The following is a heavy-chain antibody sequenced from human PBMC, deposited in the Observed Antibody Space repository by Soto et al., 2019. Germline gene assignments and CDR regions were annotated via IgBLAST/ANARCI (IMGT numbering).Heavy chain of an antibody. CDR2: MNPNSGNT. CDR1: GYTFTSYD. D-gene: IGHD5-18*01. Sequence: ASVKVSCKASGYTFTSYDINWVRQATGQGLEWMGWMNPNSGNTGYAQKFQGRVTMTRNTSISTAYMELSSLRSEDTAVYYCAIQVVVPLWLGDAFDIWGQGTMVTVSS. CDR3: AIQVVVPLWLGDAFDI. J-gene: IGHJ3*02. V-gene: IGHV1-8*01.